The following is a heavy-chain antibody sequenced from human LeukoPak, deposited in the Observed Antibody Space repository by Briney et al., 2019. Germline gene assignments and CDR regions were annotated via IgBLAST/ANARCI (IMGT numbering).Heavy chain of an antibody. CDR1: GFTVSGKY. V-gene: IGHV3-53*04. J-gene: IGHJ5*02. Sequence: GGSLRLSCAVSGFTVSGKYMSWVRQAPGKGLEWVSVIYSGADTYYADSVKGRFTISRHSSQNTVYLQMNSLRAEDTAVYYCARAQYCSGGRCYSGTLGTWGQGTLVTVSS. CDR3: ARAQYCSGGRCYSGTLGT. D-gene: IGHD2-15*01. CDR2: IYSGADT.